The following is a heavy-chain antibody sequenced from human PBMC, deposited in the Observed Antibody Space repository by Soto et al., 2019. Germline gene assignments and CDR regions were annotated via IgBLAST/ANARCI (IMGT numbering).Heavy chain of an antibody. CDR2: IYDSGST. CDR3: ARGRGSSGYYRGGAFDI. V-gene: IGHV4-59*01. J-gene: IGHJ3*02. D-gene: IGHD3-22*01. CDR1: GGSISRYY. Sequence: PSETLSLTCTVSGGSISRYYWSWIRQPPGKGLEWIGYIYDSGSTNYNPSLKSRVTISVDTSKNQFSLKLSSVTAAATAVYYCARGRGSSGYYRGGAFDIWGQGTMVTVSS.